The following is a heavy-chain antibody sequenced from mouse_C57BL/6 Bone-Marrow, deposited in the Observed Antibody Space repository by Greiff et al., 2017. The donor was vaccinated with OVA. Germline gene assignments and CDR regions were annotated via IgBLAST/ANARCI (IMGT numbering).Heavy chain of an antibody. J-gene: IGHJ2*01. D-gene: IGHD1-1*01. CDR3: ARITTVVPYFDY. CDR1: GYTFTSYW. CDR2: INPSNGGT. V-gene: IGHV1-53*01. Sequence: QVQLQQPGTELVKPGASVKLSCTASGYTFTSYWMHWVKQRPGQGLEWIGNINPSNGGTNYNEKFKSKATLTVDKSSSTAYMQLSSLTSEDSAVYYCARITTVVPYFDYWGQGTTLTVSS.